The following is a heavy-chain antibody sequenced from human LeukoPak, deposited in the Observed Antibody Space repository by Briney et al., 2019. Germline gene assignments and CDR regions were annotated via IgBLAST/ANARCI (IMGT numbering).Heavy chain of an antibody. J-gene: IGHJ3*02. Sequence: GGSLRLSCAASGFTFDDYAMHWVRQAPGKGLEWVSLIRWDGGSTNYADSVKGRFTISRDNAKNSLYLQMNSLRAEDTAVYYCARVYGGSYGYAFDIWGQGTMVTVSS. CDR1: GFTFDDYA. V-gene: IGHV3-43D*03. CDR2: IRWDGGST. D-gene: IGHD1-26*01. CDR3: ARVYGGSYGYAFDI.